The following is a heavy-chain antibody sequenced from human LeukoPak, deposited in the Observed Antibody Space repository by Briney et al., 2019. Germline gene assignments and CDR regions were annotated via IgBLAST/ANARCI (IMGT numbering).Heavy chain of an antibody. D-gene: IGHD6-6*01. CDR3: ARRGSSSPPYYYYYMDV. Sequence: GGSLRLSCAASGFTFSSYGMHWVRQAPGKGLEWVAVIWYDGSNKYYADSVKGRFTTSRDNSKNTLYLQMDSLRAEDTAVYYCARRGSSSPPYYYYYMDVWGKGTTVTVSS. CDR1: GFTFSSYG. V-gene: IGHV3-33*01. J-gene: IGHJ6*03. CDR2: IWYDGSNK.